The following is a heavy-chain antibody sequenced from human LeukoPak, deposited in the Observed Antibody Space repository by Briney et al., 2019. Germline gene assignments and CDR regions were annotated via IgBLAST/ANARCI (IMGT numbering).Heavy chain of an antibody. D-gene: IGHD3-9*01. CDR2: IIPIFGTA. J-gene: IGHJ4*02. CDR1: GYTFTSYA. V-gene: IGHV1-69*13. CDR3: ARSTYYDILTGHDY. Sequence: ASVKVSCKASGYTFTSYAISWVRQSPGQGLEWMGGIIPIFGTANYAQKFQGRVTITADESTSTAYMELSSLRSEDTAVYYCARSTYYDILTGHDYWGQGTLVTVSS.